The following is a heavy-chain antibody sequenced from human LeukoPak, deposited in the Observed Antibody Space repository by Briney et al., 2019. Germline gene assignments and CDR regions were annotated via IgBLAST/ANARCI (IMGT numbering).Heavy chain of an antibody. Sequence: PSETLSLTCTVSGGSISSYYWSWLRQPPGKGLEWIGYIYYSGGTNYNPSLTSRVTISVDTSKNQFSLKLSSVTAADTAVYYCARLYCSSTSCYIGGDGDYWGQGTLVTVSS. J-gene: IGHJ4*02. D-gene: IGHD2-2*02. CDR1: GGSISSYY. V-gene: IGHV4-59*01. CDR2: IYYSGGT. CDR3: ARLYCSSTSCYIGGDGDY.